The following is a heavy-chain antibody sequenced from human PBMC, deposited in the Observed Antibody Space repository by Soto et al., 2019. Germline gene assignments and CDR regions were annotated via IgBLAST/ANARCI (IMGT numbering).Heavy chain of an antibody. V-gene: IGHV1-18*01. CDR2: ISTYNGHA. Sequence: QVQLVQSGAEVKRPGASVRVSCKASGYTFNTYGIGWVRQAPRQGLEWMGWISTYNGHADYAQKFQVRVTMTTDTSTNTVSMELWGLISDDTATYYCARGRTWGARDFDYWGQGTLVTVSS. J-gene: IGHJ4*02. D-gene: IGHD3-16*01. CDR1: GYTFNTYG. CDR3: ARGRTWGARDFDY.